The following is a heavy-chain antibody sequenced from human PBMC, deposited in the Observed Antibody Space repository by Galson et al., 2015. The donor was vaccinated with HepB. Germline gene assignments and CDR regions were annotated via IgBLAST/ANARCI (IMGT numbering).Heavy chain of an antibody. CDR2: ISGSGGST. V-gene: IGHV3-23*01. Sequence: SLRLSCAASGFTFSSYAMSWVRQAPGKGLEWVSAISGSGGSTYYADSVKGRFTISRDNSKNTLYLQLNSLRAEDTAVYYCAKAFGPDQYYDFWSGYYTRFDPWGQGTLVTVSS. D-gene: IGHD3-3*01. J-gene: IGHJ5*02. CDR1: GFTFSSYA. CDR3: AKAFGPDQYYDFWSGYYTRFDP.